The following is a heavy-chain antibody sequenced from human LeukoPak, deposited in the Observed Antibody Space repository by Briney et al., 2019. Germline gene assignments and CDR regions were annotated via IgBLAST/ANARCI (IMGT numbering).Heavy chain of an antibody. CDR3: AREGYVDTAMVLYWYFDL. Sequence: GGSLRLSCAASDFTFSSYNMSWVRQAPGKGLEWVSVIYSGGSTYYADSVKGRFTISRDNSKNTLYLQINSLRAEDTAVYYCAREGYVDTAMVLYWYFDLWGRGTLVTVSS. J-gene: IGHJ2*01. D-gene: IGHD5-18*01. CDR2: IYSGGST. V-gene: IGHV3-66*01. CDR1: DFTFSSYN.